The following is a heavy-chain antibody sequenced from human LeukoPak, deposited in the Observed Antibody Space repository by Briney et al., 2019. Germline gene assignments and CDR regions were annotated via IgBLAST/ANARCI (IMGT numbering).Heavy chain of an antibody. CDR2: INHSGST. CDR3: ARAFTGSGSYFGYYYYMDV. CDR1: GGSFSGYY. D-gene: IGHD3-10*01. Sequence: SETLSLTCAVYGGSFSGYYWSWIRQPPGKGLEWIGEINHSGSTNYNPSLKSRVTISVDTPKNQFSLKLSSVTAADTAVYYCARAFTGSGSYFGYYYYMDVWGKGTTVTVSS. J-gene: IGHJ6*03. V-gene: IGHV4-34*01.